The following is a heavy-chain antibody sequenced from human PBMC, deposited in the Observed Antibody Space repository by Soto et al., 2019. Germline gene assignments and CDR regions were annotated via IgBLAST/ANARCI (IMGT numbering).Heavy chain of an antibody. CDR1: GFTFSSYS. Sequence: GGSLRLSCAASGFTFSSYSMNWVRQAPGKGLEWVSYITSGSGTIYYADSVKGRFTISRDNAKNSLYLQMNNLRAEDTAVYYCARAWAVTAIPHYFDYWGQGTLVTVSS. CDR2: ITSGSGTI. D-gene: IGHD2-21*02. J-gene: IGHJ4*02. V-gene: IGHV3-48*01. CDR3: ARAWAVTAIPHYFDY.